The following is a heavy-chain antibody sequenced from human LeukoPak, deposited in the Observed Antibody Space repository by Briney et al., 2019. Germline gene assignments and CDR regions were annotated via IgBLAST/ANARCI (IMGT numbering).Heavy chain of an antibody. CDR1: GGSISRYY. V-gene: IGHV4-38-2*02. J-gene: IGHJ5*02. CDR3: ARDGEVLSSSWFWFDP. CDR2: IYHIGSA. D-gene: IGHD6-13*01. Sequence: SETLSLTCTVSGGSISRYYWGWIRQPPGKGLEWIGNIYHIGSAYYNPSLKSRVAISVVTSKNQFSLKLISVTAADTAVYYCARDGEVLSSSWFWFDPWGQGTLVTVSS.